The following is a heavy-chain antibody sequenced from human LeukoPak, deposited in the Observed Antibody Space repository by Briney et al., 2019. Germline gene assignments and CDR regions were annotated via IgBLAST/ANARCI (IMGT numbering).Heavy chain of an antibody. CDR2: ISGSGTNI. J-gene: IGHJ4*02. V-gene: IGHV3-11*04. CDR3: ATSRVFDY. Sequence: GGSLRLSCTASEFNFGDYFMSWIRQSPGKGLEWVAFISGSGTNIHYADSVKGRFTISRDNAKNSLYLEMRSLRSEDTAVYYCATSRVFDYWGQGALISVSS. CDR1: EFNFGDYF.